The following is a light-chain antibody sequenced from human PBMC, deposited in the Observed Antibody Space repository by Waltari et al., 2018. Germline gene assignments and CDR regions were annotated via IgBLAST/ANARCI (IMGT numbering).Light chain of an antibody. CDR1: QRVFHTNNKNY. Sequence: DIVMTQSPDSLAVSLGERATINCNSSQRVFHTNNKNYLAWYQQKPGHPPKLLIYWASTRESGVPDRFSGSGSGTDFTLAISSLQAEDVAVYYCQQYYSAPNTFGQGTNVEIK. CDR2: WAS. V-gene: IGKV4-1*01. J-gene: IGKJ2*01. CDR3: QQYYSAPNT.